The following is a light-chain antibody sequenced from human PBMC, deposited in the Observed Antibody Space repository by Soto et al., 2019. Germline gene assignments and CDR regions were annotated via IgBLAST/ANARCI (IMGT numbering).Light chain of an antibody. CDR1: QSINSW. V-gene: IGKV1-5*03. CDR3: QQYNSYATWT. Sequence: DLQLTQSPSTLSASVGDTVTITCRASQSINSWLAWYQQKPGKAPNLLMNKASTLEPGVPSRFSGSGSGTEFTLTISSLQPDDFATYYCQQYNSYATWTFGQGTKVEMK. CDR2: KAS. J-gene: IGKJ1*01.